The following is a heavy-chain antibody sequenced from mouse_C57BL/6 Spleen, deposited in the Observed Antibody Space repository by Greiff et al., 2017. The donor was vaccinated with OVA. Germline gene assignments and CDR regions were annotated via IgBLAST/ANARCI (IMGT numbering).Heavy chain of an antibody. D-gene: IGHD2-1*01. CDR3: ARRSYYGNSYYFDY. CDR1: GYAFSSSW. CDR2: IYPGDGDT. J-gene: IGHJ2*01. V-gene: IGHV1-82*01. Sequence: VQLQQSGPELVKPGASVKISCKASGYAFSSSWMNWVKQRPGKGLEWIGRIYPGDGDTNYNGKFKGKATLTADKSSSTAYMQLSSLTSEDSAVYFCARRSYYGNSYYFDYWGQGTTLTVSS.